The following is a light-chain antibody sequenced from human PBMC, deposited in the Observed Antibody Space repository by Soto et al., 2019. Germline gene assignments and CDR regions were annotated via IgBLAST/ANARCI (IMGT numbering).Light chain of an antibody. CDR1: QSISSW. J-gene: IGKJ1*01. CDR3: EQYNSYSRT. CDR2: DAS. Sequence: DIQMTQSPSTLSASVGDRVTITCRASQSISSWLAWYQQKPVKAPKLLIYDASSLESGVPSRFSGSGSGTEFTLTISSLQPDDFATYYCEQYNSYSRTFGQGTKVEIK. V-gene: IGKV1-5*01.